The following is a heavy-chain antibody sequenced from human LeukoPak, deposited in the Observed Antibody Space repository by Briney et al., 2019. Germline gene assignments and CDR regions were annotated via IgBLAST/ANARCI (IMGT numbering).Heavy chain of an antibody. CDR1: DGSIASYY. D-gene: IGHD3-10*01. CDR3: ARDSLVRGVRWFDP. J-gene: IGHJ5*02. CDR2: IYSSGST. Sequence: PETLSLTCTVSDGSIASYYWSWIRQPAGKGLEWIGRIYSSGSTNYNPSLKSRVTMSVDTSKNQFSLKLTSVTAADTAVYYCARDSLVRGVRWFDPWGQGTLVTVSS. V-gene: IGHV4-4*07.